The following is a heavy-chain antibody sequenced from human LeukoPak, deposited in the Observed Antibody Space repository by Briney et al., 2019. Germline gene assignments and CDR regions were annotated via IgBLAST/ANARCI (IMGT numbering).Heavy chain of an antibody. Sequence: SQTLSLTCTVSGGSISSGSYYWSWIRQPAGKGLEWIGYIYYSGSTNYNPSLKSRVTISVDTSKTQFSLKLSSVTAADTAVYYCARSLYDCGSDSFDVWGQVTMVTVS. CDR1: GGSISSGSYY. V-gene: IGHV4-61*10. CDR2: IYYSGST. CDR3: ARSLYDCGSDSFDV. D-gene: IGHD3-10*01. J-gene: IGHJ3*01.